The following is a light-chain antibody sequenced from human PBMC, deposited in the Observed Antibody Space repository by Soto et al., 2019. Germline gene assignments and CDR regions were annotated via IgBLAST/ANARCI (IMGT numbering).Light chain of an antibody. J-gene: IGKJ2*01. CDR3: QHYANLPYT. CDR2: GAS. Sequence: DIQLTQSPSSLSASVGDRVTITCQPSQDITNFLNWYQQKPGKAPRLLIAGASKLETGVPSRFSGRQSGTDYTFTIGSLQPEDIATYYCQHYANLPYTFGQGTKLDIK. V-gene: IGKV1-33*01. CDR1: QDITNF.